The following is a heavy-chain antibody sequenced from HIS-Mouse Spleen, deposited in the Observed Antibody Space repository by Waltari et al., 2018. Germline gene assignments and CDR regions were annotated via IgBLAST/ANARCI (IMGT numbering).Heavy chain of an antibody. CDR1: GGSISSSSYY. V-gene: IGHV4-39*07. D-gene: IGHD6-13*01. J-gene: IGHJ2*01. CDR2: IYYSGST. CDR3: AREIPYSSSWYDWYFDL. Sequence: QLQLQESGPGLVKPSETLSLTCTVSGGSISSSSYYWGWIRQPPGKGLGWIGSIYYSGSTCYNPSLKSRVTISVDTSKNQFSLKLSSVTAADTAVYYCAREIPYSSSWYDWYFDLWGRGTLVTVSS.